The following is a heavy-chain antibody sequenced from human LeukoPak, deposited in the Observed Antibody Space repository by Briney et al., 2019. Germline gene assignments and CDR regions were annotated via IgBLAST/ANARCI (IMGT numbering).Heavy chain of an antibody. Sequence: SETLSLTCAVYGGSFSGYYRSWIRQPAGKGLEWIGRIYTSGSTNYNPSLKSRVTISVDTSKNQFSLKLSSVTAADTAVYYCARDRLVYYGSGSYSNWFDPWGQGTLVTVSS. CDR1: GGSFSGYY. CDR3: ARDRLVYYGSGSYSNWFDP. V-gene: IGHV4-4*07. CDR2: IYTSGST. D-gene: IGHD3-10*01. J-gene: IGHJ5*02.